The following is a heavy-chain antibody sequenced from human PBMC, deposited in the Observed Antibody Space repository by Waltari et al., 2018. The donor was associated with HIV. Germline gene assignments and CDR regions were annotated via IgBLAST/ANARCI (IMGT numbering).Heavy chain of an antibody. J-gene: IGHJ4*02. Sequence: QVEMVESGGDLVKPGGSLRLSCVVSGFSINDYYVRWIRQAPGNGLEWFSYMNVFENRTLYADSVKDRFVLFRDNARNSVILQMTALKVDDTALYFCASRGVRGRYCSSHTVYMEWGLRTSVTVSS. V-gene: IGHV3-11*01. CDR3: ASRGVRGRYCSSHTVYME. CDR2: MNVFENRT. CDR1: GFSINDYY. D-gene: IGHD3-10*01.